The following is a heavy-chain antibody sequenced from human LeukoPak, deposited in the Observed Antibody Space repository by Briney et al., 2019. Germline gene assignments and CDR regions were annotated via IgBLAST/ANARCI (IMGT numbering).Heavy chain of an antibody. CDR1: GGSISSYY. CDR2: IYYSGST. V-gene: IGHV4-59*08. Sequence: SETLSLTCTVSGGSISSYYWSWIRQPPGKGLEWIGYIYYSGSTNYNPSLKSRVTISVDTSKNQFSLKLSSVTAADTAVYYCARHSSWYPSSQFDYWGQGTLVTVSS. D-gene: IGHD6-13*01. J-gene: IGHJ4*02. CDR3: ARHSSWYPSSQFDY.